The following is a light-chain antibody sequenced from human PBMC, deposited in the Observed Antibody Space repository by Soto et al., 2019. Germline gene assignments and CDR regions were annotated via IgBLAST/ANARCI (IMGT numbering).Light chain of an antibody. J-gene: IGKJ5*01. CDR3: QQFCSSLPIT. CDR1: QYVSSSF. V-gene: IGKV3-20*01. Sequence: EIELTQSPGTLSLSPGERATLSCRASQYVSSSFLAWIQQKPGLAPRLLIYGASSRATGIPDRFSGSGSGTDFTLTISRLEPEDFAVYFFQQFCSSLPITFGQGTRLEI. CDR2: GAS.